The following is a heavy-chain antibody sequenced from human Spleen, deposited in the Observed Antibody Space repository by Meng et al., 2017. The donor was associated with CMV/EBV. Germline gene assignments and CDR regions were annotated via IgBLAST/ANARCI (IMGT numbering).Heavy chain of an antibody. CDR2: ISGSGGST. CDR3: ATGPQAIQINWFDS. V-gene: IGHV3-23*01. CDR1: GFTFSNLA. Sequence: ASGFTFSNLAMSWVRQAPGKGLEWVSSISGSGGSTFYADSVKGRFTISRDNSKNMVFLQMSSLRAEDTAVYFCATGPQAIQINWFDSWGQGTLVTVSS. J-gene: IGHJ5*01.